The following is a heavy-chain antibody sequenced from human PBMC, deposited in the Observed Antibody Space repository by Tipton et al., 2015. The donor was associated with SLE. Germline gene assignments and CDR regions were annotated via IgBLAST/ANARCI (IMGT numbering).Heavy chain of an antibody. V-gene: IGHV3-9*01. J-gene: IGHJ4*02. CDR1: GFTFGDYA. CDR3: AKDNHRDDFWSGSRGYFDH. CDR2: ISWNSGSI. Sequence: RSLRLSCAASGFTFGDYAMHWVRQAPGKGLEWVSGISWNSGSIGYVDSVKGRFTISRDNAKNSLYLQVNSLRAEDTALYYCAKDNHRDDFWSGSRGYFDHWGQGTLVTVSS. D-gene: IGHD3-3*01.